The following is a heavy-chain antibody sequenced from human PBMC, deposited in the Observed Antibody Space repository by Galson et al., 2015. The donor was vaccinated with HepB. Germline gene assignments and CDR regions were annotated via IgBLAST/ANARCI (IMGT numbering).Heavy chain of an antibody. V-gene: IGHV1-18*04. J-gene: IGHJ4*02. CDR3: AKDNDHNFDY. Sequence: SVKVSCKATGYTFNTYGIFWVRQAPGQGLEWMGWISTYNDVTNYAQKFQGRVTMTTDTSTSTAYLELGSLRSDDTAVYYCAKDNDHNFDYWGQGTLVTVSS. CDR2: ISTYNDVT. CDR1: GYTFNTYG. D-gene: IGHD2-8*01.